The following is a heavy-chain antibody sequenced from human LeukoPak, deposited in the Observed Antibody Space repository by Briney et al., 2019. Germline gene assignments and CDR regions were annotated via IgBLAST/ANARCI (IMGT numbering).Heavy chain of an antibody. Sequence: PSETLSLTCAVYGVSFSGYYRSWVRQPPGKGLEWIGEINHSGSTNYNPSLKSRVTISVDTSKNQFSLKLSSVTAADTAVYYCPRDGGDRFDPWGQGTLVTVSS. D-gene: IGHD2-21*01. CDR3: PRDGGDRFDP. J-gene: IGHJ5*02. CDR1: GVSFSGYY. V-gene: IGHV4-34*01. CDR2: INHSGST.